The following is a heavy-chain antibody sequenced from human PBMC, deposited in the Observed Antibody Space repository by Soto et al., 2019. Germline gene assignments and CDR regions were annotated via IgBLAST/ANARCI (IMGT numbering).Heavy chain of an antibody. CDR1: GFTFSNYG. D-gene: IGHD3-10*01. CDR3: ARDDEYSGNGRDV. CDR2: ILNDGSNR. Sequence: QVQLVESGGGVVQPGRSLRLSCAASGFTFSNYGMHWVRQAPGKGLEWVAVILNDGSNRYHADSVKDRFTISRDNSKNMLYLQMNSLRAEDTAVYYCARDDEYSGNGRDVWCQGTTVTVS. V-gene: IGHV3-33*01. J-gene: IGHJ6*02.